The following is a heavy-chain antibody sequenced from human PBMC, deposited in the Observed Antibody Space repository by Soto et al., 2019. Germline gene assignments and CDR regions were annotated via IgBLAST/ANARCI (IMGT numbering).Heavy chain of an antibody. CDR1: GDTFTATY. CDR2: INPKSGGT. Sequence: ASVKVSCKASGDTFTATYIHCVRQAPGQGFEWMGWINPKSGGTKYPQKFQGRVTMTTATSLSTVYMTLTRLTSDHTAVYYCARGLAKGGGSAGFDYWVQGTLVTVSS. CDR3: ARGLAKGGGSAGFDY. D-gene: IGHD1-26*01. J-gene: IGHJ4*02. V-gene: IGHV1-2*02.